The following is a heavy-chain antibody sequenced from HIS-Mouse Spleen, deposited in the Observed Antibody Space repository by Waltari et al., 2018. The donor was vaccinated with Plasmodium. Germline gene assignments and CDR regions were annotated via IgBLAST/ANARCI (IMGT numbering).Heavy chain of an antibody. V-gene: IGHV3-7*01. CDR3: ASSWYWYFDL. J-gene: IGHJ2*01. CDR1: GSPFSSYW. D-gene: IGHD6-13*01. CDR2: IKQDGSEK. Sequence: EVQLVASGGGLVQPGGSLRLSCSASGSPFSSYWMSWARQAPGKGLEWVANIKQDGSEKYYVDSVKGRFTISRDNAKNSLYLQMNSLRAEDTAVYYCASSWYWYFDLWGRGTLVTVSS.